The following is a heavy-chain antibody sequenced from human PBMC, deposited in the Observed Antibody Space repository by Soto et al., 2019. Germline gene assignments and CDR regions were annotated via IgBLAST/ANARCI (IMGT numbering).Heavy chain of an antibody. CDR1: GDSVSSNSAA. J-gene: IGHJ6*03. V-gene: IGHV6-1*01. D-gene: IGHD3-3*01. CDR2: TYYRSKWYN. CDR3: ARAPTIFGVVIISRQYYYYYMDV. Sequence: QTLSLTCAISGDSVSSNSAAWNWIRQSPSRGLEWLGRTYYRSKWYNDYAVSVKSRITINPDTSKNQFSLRLNSVTPEDTAVYYCARAPTIFGVVIISRQYYYYYMDVWGKGTTVTVSS.